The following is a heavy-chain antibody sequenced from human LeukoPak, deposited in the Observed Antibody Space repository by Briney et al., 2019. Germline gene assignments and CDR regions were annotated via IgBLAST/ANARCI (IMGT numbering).Heavy chain of an antibody. CDR1: GGSISNYY. V-gene: IGHV4-59*12. CDR2: IYYSGNT. Sequence: SETLSLTCSVSGGSISNYYWSWIRQPPGKGLEWIGYIYYSGNTNYNPSLKSRVTISVDRSKNQFSLKLSSVTAADTAVYYCAREGAPLTIFGVVDNWFDPWGQGTLVTVSS. J-gene: IGHJ5*02. CDR3: AREGAPLTIFGVVDNWFDP. D-gene: IGHD3-3*01.